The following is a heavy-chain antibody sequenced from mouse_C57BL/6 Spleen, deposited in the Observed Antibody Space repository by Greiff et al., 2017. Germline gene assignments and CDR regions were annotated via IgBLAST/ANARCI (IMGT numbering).Heavy chain of an antibody. CDR3: ARPNYYGSSHWYFEG. CDR1: GYTFTSYW. J-gene: IGHJ1*03. D-gene: IGHD1-1*01. Sequence: QVQLQQPGAELVKPGASVKLSCKASGYTFTSYWMHWVKQRPGQGLEWIGMIHPNSGSTNYNEKFKSKATLTVDKSSSTAYMQLSSLTSEDSAVYYCARPNYYGSSHWYFEGWGTGTTVTVAS. CDR2: IHPNSGST. V-gene: IGHV1-64*01.